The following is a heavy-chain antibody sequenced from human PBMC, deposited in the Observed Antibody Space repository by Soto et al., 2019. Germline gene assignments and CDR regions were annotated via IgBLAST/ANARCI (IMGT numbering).Heavy chain of an antibody. CDR3: ARDGVSSFDYTSTSGTCFDS. Sequence: LRLSCAASGFTYTTYTMHWVRQAPGKGLEWVAVISYDGNNKFYADSVKGRFTISRDSTKQTLYLQMTSLRPDDTAMYYCARDGVSSFDYTSTSGTCFDSWGQGDLVTV. CDR2: ISYDGNNK. CDR1: GFTYTTYT. D-gene: IGHD3-3*01. J-gene: IGHJ4*02. V-gene: IGHV3-30*19.